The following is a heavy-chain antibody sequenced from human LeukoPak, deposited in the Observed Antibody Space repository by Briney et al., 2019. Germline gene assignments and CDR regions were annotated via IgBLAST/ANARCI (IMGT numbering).Heavy chain of an antibody. Sequence: GGSLRLSCAASGFTFSSYGMHWVRQAPGKGLEWVAGISGYGGSLYYADSVKGRFTISRDNSKSALYLQVNSLRAEDTAVYYCAKRDAYDSSGFSPLFDYWGQGTLVTVSS. CDR1: GFTFSSYG. V-gene: IGHV3-23*01. J-gene: IGHJ4*02. CDR2: ISGYGGSL. CDR3: AKRDAYDSSGFSPLFDY. D-gene: IGHD3-22*01.